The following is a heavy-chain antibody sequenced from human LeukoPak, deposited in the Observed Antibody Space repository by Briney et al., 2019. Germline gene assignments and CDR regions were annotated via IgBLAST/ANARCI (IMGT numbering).Heavy chain of an antibody. V-gene: IGHV3-21*01. CDR1: GFTFSIYS. CDR3: ARNYGDYSGADY. J-gene: IGHJ4*02. CDR2: ISSSSSYI. D-gene: IGHD4-17*01. Sequence: GGSLRLSCAAYGFTFSIYSMNWVRQAPGKGLEWVSSISSSSSYIYYADSVKGRFTISRDNAKNSLYLQMNSLRAEDTAVYYCARNYGDYSGADYWGQGTLVTVSS.